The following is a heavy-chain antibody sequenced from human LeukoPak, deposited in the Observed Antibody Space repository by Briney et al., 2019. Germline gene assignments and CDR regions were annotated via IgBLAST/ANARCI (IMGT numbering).Heavy chain of an antibody. D-gene: IGHD4-23*01. V-gene: IGHV1-69*13. CDR1: GGTFSSYA. CDR3: ARGWPAESIVVTPYNY. J-gene: IGHJ4*02. Sequence: GASVKVSCKASGGTFSSYAISWVRQAPGQGLEWMGGIIPIFGTANYAQKFQGRVTITADESTRTAYMELSSLRFEDTAVYYCARGWPAESIVVTPYNYWGRGTLVSVSS. CDR2: IIPIFGTA.